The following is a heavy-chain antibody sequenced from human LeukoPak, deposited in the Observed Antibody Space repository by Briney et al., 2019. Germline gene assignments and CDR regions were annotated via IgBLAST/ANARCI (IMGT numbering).Heavy chain of an antibody. D-gene: IGHD3-22*01. V-gene: IGHV1-8*01. Sequence: ASVKVSCKASGYTLTNYEINWVRQATGKGLEWMGWMNPTSGNTGYAQNFQGRVTMTRNTSISTAYMELSSLRSEDTAVYYCARGSSGYYFSPDYWGQGTLVTVSS. CDR1: GYTLTNYE. CDR2: MNPTSGNT. J-gene: IGHJ4*02. CDR3: ARGSSGYYFSPDY.